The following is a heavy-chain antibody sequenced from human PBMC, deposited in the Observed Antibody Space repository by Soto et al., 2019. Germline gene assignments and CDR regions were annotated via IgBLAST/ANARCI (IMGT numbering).Heavy chain of an antibody. CDR1: VVSISSDY. CDR2: IYYSGRT. Sequence: PSETLSLTCTFSVVSISSDYWSWIRHPPGKGLEWIGYIYYSGRTNYNPSLKSRVSISLDTSKNQFSLNLTSVTAADAAVYYCARIGEARYYGMEVWGQGTSVTVSS. J-gene: IGHJ6*02. CDR3: ARIGEARYYGMEV. V-gene: IGHV4-59*01. D-gene: IGHD3-10*01.